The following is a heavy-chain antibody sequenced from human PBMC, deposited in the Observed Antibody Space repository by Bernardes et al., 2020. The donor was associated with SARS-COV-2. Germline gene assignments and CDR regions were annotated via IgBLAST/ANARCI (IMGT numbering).Heavy chain of an antibody. CDR3: AKDLYDICGYTGAFDI. CDR2: LSASGDST. Sequence: GGSLRLSCKVSGFTFYNYAMSWVRQAPGKGLEWVSGLSASGDSTYYADSVEGRFTVSRDNSKNMLYLHMSSLRAEDTAVYYCAKDLYDICGYTGAFDIWGQGTMVTVAS. CDR1: GFTFYNYA. V-gene: IGHV3-23*01. D-gene: IGHD3-22*01. J-gene: IGHJ3*02.